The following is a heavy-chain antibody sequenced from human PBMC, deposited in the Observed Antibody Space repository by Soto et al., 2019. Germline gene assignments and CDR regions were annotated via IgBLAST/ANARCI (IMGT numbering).Heavy chain of an antibody. Sequence: ASVKVSCKASGYTFTTYAMHWVRQAPGQRLEWMGWINAGNGKTKYSQKFQGRVTITRDKSATTAYMELSSLRSEDTAVYYCARGLWLGGGMDVWGQGTTVTVSS. CDR2: INAGNGKT. D-gene: IGHD3-10*01. CDR1: GYTFTTYA. V-gene: IGHV1-3*01. J-gene: IGHJ6*02. CDR3: ARGLWLGGGMDV.